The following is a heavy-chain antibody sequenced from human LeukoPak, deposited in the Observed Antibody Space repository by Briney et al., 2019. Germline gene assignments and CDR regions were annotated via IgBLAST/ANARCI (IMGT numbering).Heavy chain of an antibody. CDR2: IYYSGST. CDR1: GASFSSSTYY. V-gene: IGHV4-39*01. D-gene: IGHD6-13*01. Sequence: SETLSLTCTVSGASFSSSTYYWGWIRQPPGKGLEWIGGIYYSGSTYYNPSLKSRVTMSVDTSKNQFSLKLSSVTAADTAVYYCARHAGGISATGTRPFDYWGQGTLVTVSS. CDR3: ARHAGGISATGTRPFDY. J-gene: IGHJ4*02.